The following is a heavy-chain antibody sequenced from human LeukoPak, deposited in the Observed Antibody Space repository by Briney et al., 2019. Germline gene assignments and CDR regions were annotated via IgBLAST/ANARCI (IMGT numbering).Heavy chain of an antibody. J-gene: IGHJ4*02. CDR3: ARVRVRYFDY. CDR1: GGSISSYY. D-gene: IGHD3-10*01. CDR2: IYYSGST. Sequence: PSETLSLTCTVSGGSISSYYWSWIRRPPGKGLEWIGYIYYSGSTNYNPSLKSRVTISVDTSKNQFSLKLSSVTAADTAVHYCARVRVRYFDYWGQGTLVTVSS. V-gene: IGHV4-59*01.